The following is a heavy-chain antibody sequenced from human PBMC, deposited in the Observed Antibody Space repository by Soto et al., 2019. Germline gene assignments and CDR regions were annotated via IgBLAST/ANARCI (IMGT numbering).Heavy chain of an antibody. Sequence: GGSLRLSCAASGFTFSSYAMSWVRQAPGKGLEWVSAISGSGGSTYYADSVKGRFTISRDNAKNSLYLQMNSLRAEDTAVYNCLRGSLEWLIYYYYYMDVLGKGTTVTVSS. J-gene: IGHJ6*03. D-gene: IGHD3-3*01. CDR2: ISGSGGST. CDR3: LRGSLEWLIYYYYYMDV. CDR1: GFTFSSYA. V-gene: IGHV3-23*01.